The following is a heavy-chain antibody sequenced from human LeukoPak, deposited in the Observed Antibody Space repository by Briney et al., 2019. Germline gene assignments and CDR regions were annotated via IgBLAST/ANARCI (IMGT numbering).Heavy chain of an antibody. V-gene: IGHV3-74*01. CDR2: INSDGSST. Sequence: GGSLRLSCAASGFTFSSYWMHWVRQAPGKGLVWVSRINSDGSSTSYADSVKGRFTISRDNAKNTLYLQMNSLRAEDTAVYYCAIEFTSSVAVDYWGQGTLVTVSS. CDR1: GFTFSSYW. CDR3: AIEFTSSVAVDY. D-gene: IGHD3-10*01. J-gene: IGHJ4*02.